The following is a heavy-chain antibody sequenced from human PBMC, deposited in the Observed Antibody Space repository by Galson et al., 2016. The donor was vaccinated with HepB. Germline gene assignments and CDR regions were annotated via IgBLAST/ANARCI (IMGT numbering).Heavy chain of an antibody. J-gene: IGHJ3*02. Sequence: SETLSLTCTVSGDSISTYYWTWIRQPPGKGLEWVASIYYNGIINQNPSLQGRVMMSVDTLENRFSLELTSVTAADTYVYYCARADYVSDVFDIWGQGTFVTVSS. CDR3: ARADYVSDVFDI. V-gene: IGHV4-59*01. CDR2: IYYNGII. D-gene: IGHD3-16*01. CDR1: GDSISTYY.